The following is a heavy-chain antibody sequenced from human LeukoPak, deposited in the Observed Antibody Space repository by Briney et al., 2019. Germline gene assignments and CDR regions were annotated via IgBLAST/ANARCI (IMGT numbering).Heavy chain of an antibody. J-gene: IGHJ4*02. CDR1: GFTFSNYW. D-gene: IGHD6-19*01. V-gene: IGHV3-74*01. Sequence: GGSLRLSCAAPGFTFSNYWMHWVRQAPGKGLVWVSRINSGGSSTYYADSVKGRFTISRDNAKNTLYLQMNSLRAEDTAIYYCVRGYSSDSGLRWGQGTLVTVSS. CDR2: INSGGSST. CDR3: VRGYSSDSGLR.